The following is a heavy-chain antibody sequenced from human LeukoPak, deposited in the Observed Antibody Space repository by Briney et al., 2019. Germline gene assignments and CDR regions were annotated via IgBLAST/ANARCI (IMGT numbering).Heavy chain of an antibody. CDR3: ERNVLYCYNSSGCISGAFDI. V-gene: IGHV4-39*07. CDR1: GGSISSSSYY. D-gene: IGHD3-22*01. Sequence: PSETLSLTCTVSGGSISSSSYYWGWIRQPPGKGLEWIGSIYYSGSTYNNPSLKSRVTISVTTSKNQFSLKLSSVTPADTAVYYCERNVLYCYNSSGCISGAFDIWGQGKMATVSS. J-gene: IGHJ3*02. CDR2: IYYSGST.